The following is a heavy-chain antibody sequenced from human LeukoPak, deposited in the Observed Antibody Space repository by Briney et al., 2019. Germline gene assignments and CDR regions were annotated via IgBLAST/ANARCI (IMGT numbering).Heavy chain of an antibody. CDR1: GFTFSSYG. CDR3: ARDQTPTMTGDAFDI. J-gene: IGHJ3*02. CDR2: IWYDGSNK. Sequence: GGSLRLSCAASGFTFSSYGMHWVRQAPGKGLEWVAVIWYDGSNKYYADSVKGRFTISRDNSKNTLYLQMNSLRAEDTAVYYCARDQTPTMTGDAFDIWGQGTMVTVSS. V-gene: IGHV3-33*01. D-gene: IGHD3-22*01.